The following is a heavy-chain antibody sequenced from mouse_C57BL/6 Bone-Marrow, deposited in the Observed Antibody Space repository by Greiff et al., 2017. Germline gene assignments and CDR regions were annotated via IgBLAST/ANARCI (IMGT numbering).Heavy chain of an antibody. CDR1: GYTFTSYW. CDR3: ARGDGSSYEFGY. Sequence: VQLQQPGAELVRPGSSVKLSCKASGYTFTSYWMHWVKQRPIQGLEWIGNIDPSDSETHYNQKFKDKATLTVDKSSSTAYMQLSSLTSGDSAVYYCARGDGSSYEFGYWGQGTLVTVSA. D-gene: IGHD1-1*01. CDR2: IDPSDSET. V-gene: IGHV1-52*01. J-gene: IGHJ3*01.